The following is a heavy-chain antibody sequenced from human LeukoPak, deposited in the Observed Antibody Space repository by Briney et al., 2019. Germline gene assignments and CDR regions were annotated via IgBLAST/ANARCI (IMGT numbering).Heavy chain of an antibody. D-gene: IGHD3-9*01. V-gene: IGHV4-39*01. Sequence: SETLSLTCSVSSGSISNSNYYWGWIRQPPGKGLEWIGSIFYSGSTDYSPSLKSRVTISVDTSKNQFSLKLSSVTAADTAVYYCARHYDIGYYYYMDVWGKGTTVTISS. CDR1: SGSISNSNYY. J-gene: IGHJ6*03. CDR2: IFYSGST. CDR3: ARHYDIGYYYYMDV.